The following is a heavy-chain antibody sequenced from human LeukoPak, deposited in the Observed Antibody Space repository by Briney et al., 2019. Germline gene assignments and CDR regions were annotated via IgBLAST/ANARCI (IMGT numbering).Heavy chain of an antibody. CDR1: GFTFDDYA. V-gene: IGHV3-21*01. CDR3: ARVSDILTGYYYFDY. CDR2: ISSSSSYI. D-gene: IGHD3-9*01. Sequence: GRSLRLYCAASGFTFDDYAMHWVRQAPGKGLEWVSSISSSSSYIYYADSVKGRFTISRGNAKNSLYLQMNSLRAEDTAVYYCARVSDILTGYYYFDYWGQGTLVTVSS. J-gene: IGHJ4*02.